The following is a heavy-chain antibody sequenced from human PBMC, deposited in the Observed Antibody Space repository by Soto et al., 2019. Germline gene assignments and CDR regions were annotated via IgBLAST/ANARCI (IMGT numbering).Heavy chain of an antibody. V-gene: IGHV3-30*18. D-gene: IGHD3-10*01. CDR1: GFTFSSYG. J-gene: IGHJ6*02. CDR2: ISYDGSNK. CDR3: AKDQLRGVRGVITYYYGMDV. Sequence: VHLVESGGGLIQPGGSLRLSCAASGFTFSSYGMHWVRQAPGKGLEWVAVISYDGSNKYYADSVKGRFTISRDNSKNTLYLQMNSLRAEDTAVYYCAKDQLRGVRGVITYYYGMDVWGQGTTVTVSS.